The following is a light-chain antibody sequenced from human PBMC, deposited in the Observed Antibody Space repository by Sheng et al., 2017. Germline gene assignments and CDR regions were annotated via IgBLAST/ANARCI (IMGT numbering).Light chain of an antibody. CDR3: QQYNNWPPTWT. J-gene: IGKJ1*01. V-gene: IGKV3-15*01. CDR2: AVS. Sequence: ETVVTQSPATLSVSPGERVTLSCRASQSVRSNLAWYQQKPGQAPRLLIYAVSTRATGIPDRFSGSGSGTEFTLTISSLQSEDFAVYYCQQYNNWPPTWTVGQGTKVEFK. CDR1: QSVRSN.